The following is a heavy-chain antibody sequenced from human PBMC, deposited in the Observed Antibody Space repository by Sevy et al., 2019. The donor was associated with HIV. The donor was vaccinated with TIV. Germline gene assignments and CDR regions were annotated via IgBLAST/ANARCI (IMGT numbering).Heavy chain of an antibody. V-gene: IGHV3-23*01. CDR2: ISGSGGST. D-gene: IGHD2-2*01. CDR1: GFTFSSYA. Sequence: GGYLRLSCAASGFTFSSYAMSWVRQAPGKGLEWVSAISGSGGSTYYADSVKGRFTISRDNSKNTLYLQMNSLRAEDTAVYYCAKGPHIVVVPAAKGSGAFDIWGQGTMVTVSS. J-gene: IGHJ3*02. CDR3: AKGPHIVVVPAAKGSGAFDI.